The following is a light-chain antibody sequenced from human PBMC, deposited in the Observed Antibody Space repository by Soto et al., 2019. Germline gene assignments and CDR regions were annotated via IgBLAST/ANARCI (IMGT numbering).Light chain of an antibody. CDR3: SSYASISTLV. CDR1: SSDVGSYNY. J-gene: IGLJ3*02. Sequence: QSALTQPDSVSGSPGQSITISCTGTSSDVGSYNYLSWYQQPPGKAPKLMMYEVNNRPSGVSYRFSGAKSCNTASLTISGLQAEDEANYYCSSYASISTLVFGGGTQLTVL. V-gene: IGLV2-14*01. CDR2: EVN.